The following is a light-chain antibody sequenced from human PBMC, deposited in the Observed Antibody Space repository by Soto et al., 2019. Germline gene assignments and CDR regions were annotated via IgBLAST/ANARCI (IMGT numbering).Light chain of an antibody. CDR2: AAS. V-gene: IGKV1-12*01. CDR3: QQANSFPLT. J-gene: IGKJ4*01. Sequence: DIQVTQSPFSVSASVGDRVTITCRASQGLSSWLAWYQQKAGKAPKLLITAASTLHSGVPSRFSGSGSGTDFTLTITSLQPDDFGTYYCQQANSFPLTFGGGTKGDIK. CDR1: QGLSSW.